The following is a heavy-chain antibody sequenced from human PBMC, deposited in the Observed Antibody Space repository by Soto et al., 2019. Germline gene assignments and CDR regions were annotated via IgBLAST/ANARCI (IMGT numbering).Heavy chain of an antibody. CDR2: IWYDGSNK. CDR3: ARSRDGYATSMDV. J-gene: IGHJ6*02. V-gene: IGHV3-33*01. D-gene: IGHD5-12*01. CDR1: GFTFSSYG. Sequence: GGSLRLSCAASGFTFSSYGMHWVRQAPGKGLEWVAVIWYDGSNKYYADSVKGRFTISRDNSKNTLYLQMNSLRAEDTAVYYCARSRDGYATSMDVWGQGTTVTVSS.